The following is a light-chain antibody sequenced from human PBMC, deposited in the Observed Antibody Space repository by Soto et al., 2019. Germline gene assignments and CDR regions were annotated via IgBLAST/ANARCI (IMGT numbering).Light chain of an antibody. CDR3: LQYNSYSPYT. V-gene: IGKV1-5*01. Sequence: DIQMTQSPSTLSASVGDRVMITCRASQSISSWFAWYQQKPGKAPKLLIYDASNLETGVPSRFSGSGSGTEFTLTISSLQADDFEAYYCLQYNSYSPYTFGRETNLALK. CDR1: QSISSW. J-gene: IGKJ2*01. CDR2: DAS.